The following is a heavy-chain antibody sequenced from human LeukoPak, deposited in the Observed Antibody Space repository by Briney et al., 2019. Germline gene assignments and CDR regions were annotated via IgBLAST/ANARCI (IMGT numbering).Heavy chain of an antibody. CDR3: ARAQTFTGTYYNELDY. CDR2: IYSGGST. Sequence: PGGSLRLSCAASGFTVSSNYMSWVRQAPGKGLEWVSVIYSGGSTYYADSVKGRFTISRDNSKNTLYLQMNSLRAEDTAVYYCARAQTFTGTYYNELDYWGQGTLVTVSS. D-gene: IGHD3-10*01. CDR1: GFTVSSNY. V-gene: IGHV3-53*01. J-gene: IGHJ4*02.